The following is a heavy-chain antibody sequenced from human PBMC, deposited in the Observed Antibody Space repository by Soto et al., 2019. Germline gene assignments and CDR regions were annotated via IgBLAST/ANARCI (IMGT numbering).Heavy chain of an antibody. CDR3: ASPYKSSFGFDI. Sequence: QVQLVQSGAEVKKPGSSVKVSCKASGGTFSIYGASWVRQAPGQGPEWMGGTIPIFGTSNYAQKFQGRVTINADKSTNTAYMELSSLRSEDTAVYYCASPYKSSFGFDIWGQGTTVTVSS. V-gene: IGHV1-69*06. CDR2: TIPIFGTS. D-gene: IGHD1-20*01. CDR1: GGTFSIYG. J-gene: IGHJ3*02.